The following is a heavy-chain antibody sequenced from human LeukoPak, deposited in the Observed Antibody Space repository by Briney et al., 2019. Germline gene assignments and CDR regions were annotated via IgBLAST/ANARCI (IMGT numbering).Heavy chain of an antibody. J-gene: IGHJ6*03. Sequence: SVKVSCKASGYTFTGSYMHWVRQAPGQGLEWMGGIIPIFGTANYAQKFQGRVTITTDESTSTAYMELSSLRSEDTAVYYCARGVGYCSSTSCYTAPAGSYYMDVWGKGTTVTVSS. CDR3: ARGVGYCSSTSCYTAPAGSYYMDV. V-gene: IGHV1-69*05. D-gene: IGHD2-2*02. CDR1: GYTFTGSY. CDR2: IIPIFGTA.